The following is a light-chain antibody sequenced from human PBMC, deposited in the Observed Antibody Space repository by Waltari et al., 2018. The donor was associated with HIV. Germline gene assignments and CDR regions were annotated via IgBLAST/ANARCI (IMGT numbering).Light chain of an antibody. J-gene: IGLJ3*02. CDR3: CSYADDYTWV. Sequence: QSALTQPRSVSGSPGQSVTISCTGTSSDVGDSNYVSWYQQHPAKAPKLMIFDVNKRPSGVPDRFSGSKSGKTASLTISGLQAEDEADYYCCSYADDYTWVFGGGTKLTVL. CDR1: SSDVGDSNY. CDR2: DVN. V-gene: IGLV2-11*01.